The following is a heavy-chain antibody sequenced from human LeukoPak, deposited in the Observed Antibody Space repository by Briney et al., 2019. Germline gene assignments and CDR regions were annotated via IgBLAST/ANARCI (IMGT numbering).Heavy chain of an antibody. CDR1: GFTSSSYS. CDR2: ISSSSSTI. CDR3: AIIYLIVGATTFDY. Sequence: GGSLRLSCAASGFTSSSYSMNWVRQAPGKGLEWVTYISSSSSTIHYADSVKGRFTYSRDNAKNSLYLQMNSLRAEDTAVYYCAIIYLIVGATTFDYWGQGTLVTVSS. J-gene: IGHJ4*02. D-gene: IGHD1-26*01. V-gene: IGHV3-48*01.